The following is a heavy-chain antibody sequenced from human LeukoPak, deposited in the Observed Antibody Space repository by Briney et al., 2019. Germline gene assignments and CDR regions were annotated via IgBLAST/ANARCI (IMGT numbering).Heavy chain of an antibody. V-gene: IGHV3-7*03. D-gene: IGHD3-10*01. CDR3: ARGGEGFDY. Sequence: GGSLRLSCAASGFTFSSYWMSWVRQAPGKGLEWVANIKQDVSEKNYVDSVKGRFTISRDNAKNSLYLHMNSLRVEDMALYHCARGGEGFDYWGQGTLVTVSS. J-gene: IGHJ4*02. CDR2: IKQDVSEK. CDR1: GFTFSSYW.